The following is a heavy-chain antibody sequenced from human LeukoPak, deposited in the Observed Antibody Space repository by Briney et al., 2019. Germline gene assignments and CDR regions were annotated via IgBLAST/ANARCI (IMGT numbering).Heavy chain of an antibody. CDR1: GFTFDDFA. V-gene: IGHV3-9*01. D-gene: IGHD3-10*01. J-gene: IGHJ6*02. CDR2: ITWNSDTI. Sequence: GGSLRLSRAASGFTFDDFAMHWVRQAPGKGLEWVSGITWNSDTIGYADSVKGRFTISRDNAKNSLYLQMNSLRADDAALYYCAKDSRPSYYYGPGYYYGMDVWGQGTTVIVSS. CDR3: AKDSRPSYYYGPGYYYGMDV.